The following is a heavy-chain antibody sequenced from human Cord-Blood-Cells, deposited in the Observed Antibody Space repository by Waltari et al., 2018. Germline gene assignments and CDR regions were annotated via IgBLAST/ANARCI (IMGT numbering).Heavy chain of an antibody. CDR1: GYTFTGYY. D-gene: IGHD1-26*01. J-gene: IGHJ5*02. CDR2: INPNSGGT. Sequence: QVQLVQSGAEVKKPGASVKVSCKASGYTFTGYYMHWVRQAPGQGLEWMGWINPNSGGTNYAQKFQGWVTMTRDTSISTAYMELSRLRSDDTAVYYCARGSRGSGSYSAGAWFDTWGQGTLVTVSS. V-gene: IGHV1-2*04. CDR3: ARGSRGSGSYSAGAWFDT.